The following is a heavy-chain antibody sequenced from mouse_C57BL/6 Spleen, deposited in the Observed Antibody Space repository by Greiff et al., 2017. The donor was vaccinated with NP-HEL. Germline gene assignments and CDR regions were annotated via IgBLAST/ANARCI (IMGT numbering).Heavy chain of an antibody. CDR2: INPSSGYT. D-gene: IGHD1-1*01. J-gene: IGHJ3*01. Sequence: QVQLKQSGAELAKPGASVKLSCKASGYTFTSYWMHWVKQRPGQGLEWIGYINPSSGYTKYNQKFKDKATLTADKSSSTAYMQLSSLTYEDSAVYYFASSNYGSSWFAYWGQGTLVTVSA. CDR3: ASSNYGSSWFAY. CDR1: GYTFTSYW. V-gene: IGHV1-7*01.